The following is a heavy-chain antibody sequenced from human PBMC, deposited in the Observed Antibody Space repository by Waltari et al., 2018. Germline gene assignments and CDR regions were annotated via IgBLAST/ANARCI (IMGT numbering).Heavy chain of an antibody. CDR2: IYYSGST. Sequence: QVQLQESGPGLVKPSETLSLTCTVSGGSISSYYWSWIRQPPGKGLEWIGYIYYSGSTNYNPSPKSRVTISVDTSKNQFSLKLSSVTAADTAVYYCARARSRAAAAIPWFDPWGQGTLVTVSS. CDR1: GGSISSYY. V-gene: IGHV4-59*01. CDR3: ARARSRAAAAIPWFDP. D-gene: IGHD2-2*01. J-gene: IGHJ5*02.